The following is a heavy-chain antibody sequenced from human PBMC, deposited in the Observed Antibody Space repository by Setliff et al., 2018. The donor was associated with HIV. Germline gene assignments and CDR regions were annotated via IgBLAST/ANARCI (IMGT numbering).Heavy chain of an antibody. CDR2: IHSSGTT. CDR1: GSPLNSGGFY. Sequence: SETLSLTCTVSGSPLNSGGFYWNWIRQKPGKGLEWIGYIHSSGTTFFNPSLNGRVAMSMDTSKSLFILELTSVTAADAALYFCSRGLAGPSNGWPPFLGDFWGQGSLVTSPQ. CDR3: SRGLAGPSNGWPPFLGDF. V-gene: IGHV4-30-4*02. D-gene: IGHD6-19*01. J-gene: IGHJ4*02.